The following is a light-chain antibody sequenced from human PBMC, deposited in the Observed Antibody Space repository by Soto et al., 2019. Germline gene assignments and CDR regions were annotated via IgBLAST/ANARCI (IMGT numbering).Light chain of an antibody. V-gene: IGKV3-20*01. CDR3: QQYGSSLGVT. CDR1: QSVSSSY. Sequence: EIVLTQSPGTLSLSPGERATLSCRASQSVSSSYLAWYQQQPGQPPRLLMYGASVRATGVPTRFSGSGSGTDFTLTISRLEPEDFAVYYCQQYGSSLGVTFGGGTKVDIK. CDR2: GAS. J-gene: IGKJ4*01.